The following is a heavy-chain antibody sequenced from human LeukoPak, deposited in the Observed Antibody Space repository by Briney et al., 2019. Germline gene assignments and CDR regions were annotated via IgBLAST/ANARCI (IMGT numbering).Heavy chain of an antibody. CDR1: GFSFSNYN. J-gene: IGHJ4*02. Sequence: PGGSLRLSCAASGFSFSNYNMNWVRQAPGKGLEWVSSIGTSGSDMYYVDSVKGRFAISRDNAKNSLYLQMNSLRAEDTAVYYCASMLLGGSGWYDYWGQGTLVTVSS. D-gene: IGHD6-19*01. CDR3: ASMLLGGSGWYDY. V-gene: IGHV3-21*01. CDR2: IGTSGSDM.